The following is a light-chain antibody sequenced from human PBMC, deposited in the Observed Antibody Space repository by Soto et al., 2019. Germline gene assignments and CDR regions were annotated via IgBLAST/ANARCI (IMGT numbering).Light chain of an antibody. CDR1: SSDVGGYNY. V-gene: IGLV2-11*01. CDR3: CSYAGTISCV. Sequence: QSALTQPRSVPGSPGQSATISCTGTSSDVGGYNYVSWYQQHPDKAPKLMIYDVTKRPSGVPHRFSGSKSDNTASLTISGLQAEDEADYYCCSYAGTISCVFGTGTKVTVL. CDR2: DVT. J-gene: IGLJ1*01.